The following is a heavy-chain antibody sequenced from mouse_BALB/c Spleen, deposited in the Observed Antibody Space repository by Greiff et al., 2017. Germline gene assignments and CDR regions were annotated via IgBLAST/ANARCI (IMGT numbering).Heavy chain of an antibody. CDR1: GYTFTSYT. D-gene: IGHD3-1*01. CDR2: INPSSGYT. J-gene: IGHJ4*01. CDR3: ARRGLGSRGYYAMDY. V-gene: IGHV1-4*01. Sequence: QVHVKQSGAELARPWASVKMSCKASGYTFTSYTMHWVKQRPGQGLEWIGYINPSSGYTNYNQKFKDKATLTADKSSSTAYMQLSSLTSEDSADYYCARRGLGSRGYYAMDYWGQGTSVTVSS.